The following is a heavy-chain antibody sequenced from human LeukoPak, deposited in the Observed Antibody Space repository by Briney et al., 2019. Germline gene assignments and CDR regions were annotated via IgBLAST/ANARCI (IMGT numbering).Heavy chain of an antibody. J-gene: IGHJ4*02. D-gene: IGHD7-27*01. V-gene: IGHV3-7*04. Sequence: PGGSLRLSCAASGFTFNIFWMSWVRQAPGKGLEWVANIKHDGSEEYYGDSVRGRFTIARDNDKNSLILQMNSLRGEDTAVYYCARALGNSTGDYWGQGTLVTVSS. CDR3: ARALGNSTGDY. CDR1: GFTFNIFW. CDR2: IKHDGSEE.